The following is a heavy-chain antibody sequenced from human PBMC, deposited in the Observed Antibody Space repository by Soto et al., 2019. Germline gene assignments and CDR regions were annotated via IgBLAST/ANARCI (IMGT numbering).Heavy chain of an antibody. CDR1: GFTFSSYN. CDR3: AKTMVRGVADAFDI. Sequence: EVQLVESGGGLVKPGGSLRLSCAASGFTFSSYNMNWVRQAPGKGLEWVSSISSRSSYIYYADSVKGRFTISRDNAKNSLYLQMNSLRAEDTAVYYCAKTMVRGVADAFDIWGQGTMVTVSS. D-gene: IGHD3-10*01. V-gene: IGHV3-21*01. J-gene: IGHJ3*02. CDR2: ISSRSSYI.